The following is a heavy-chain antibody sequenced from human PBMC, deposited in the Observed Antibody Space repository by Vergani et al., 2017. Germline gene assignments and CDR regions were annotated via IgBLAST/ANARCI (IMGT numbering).Heavy chain of an antibody. Sequence: QMQLVQSGPEVKKPGTSVKVSCKASGFTFTSSAVQWVRQARGQRLEWIGWIAVGSGNTNYAQTFPERVTITRDMSTSTAYMELSSLRSEDTAVYYCAATSDSYYYDSSGYDYWGQGTLVTVSS. CDR1: GFTFTSSA. V-gene: IGHV1-58*01. J-gene: IGHJ4*02. CDR3: AATSDSYYYDSSGYDY. CDR2: IAVGSGNT. D-gene: IGHD3-22*01.